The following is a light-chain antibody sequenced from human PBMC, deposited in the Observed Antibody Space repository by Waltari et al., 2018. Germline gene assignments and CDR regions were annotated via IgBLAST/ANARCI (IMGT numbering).Light chain of an antibody. CDR3: QQYNTYSS. J-gene: IGKJ2*01. CDR1: QSISNW. Sequence: DIQMTQSPSSLSAFVGDTVTITFRASQSISNWLAWYQQKPGKPPILLIYKASILKSGVPSRFSGSGSGTQFTLTISSLQPGDVATYYCQQYNTYSSFGQGTNLEIK. CDR2: KAS. V-gene: IGKV1-5*03.